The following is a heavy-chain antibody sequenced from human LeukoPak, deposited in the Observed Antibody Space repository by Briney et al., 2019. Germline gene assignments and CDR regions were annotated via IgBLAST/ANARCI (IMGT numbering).Heavy chain of an antibody. V-gene: IGHV3-23*01. CDR3: ARGYSSLDP. D-gene: IGHD6-19*01. CDR2: ISSTGGSA. CDR1: GFTFSSYG. J-gene: IGHJ5*02. Sequence: GGSLRLSCAASGFTFSSYGMSWVRQAPGKGLEWVSGISSTGGSAYYADSVKGRFTISRDNSKNTLYLHMNSLTAEDTAVYYCARGYSSLDPWGQGTLVTVSS.